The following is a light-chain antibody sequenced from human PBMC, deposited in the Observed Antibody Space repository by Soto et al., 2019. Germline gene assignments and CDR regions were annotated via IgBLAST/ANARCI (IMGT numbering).Light chain of an antibody. V-gene: IGKV1-33*01. CDR1: QDINNY. J-gene: IGKJ5*01. Sequence: DIQMTQSPSSLSASVGDSVTFTCQASQDINNYLHWYQQKPGKAPNLLIYDVYASETGVPPRFSGRRSGTQFTFNINNLQPEDIATYYCPMYDSLPPSFGQGTRLEIK. CDR3: PMYDSLPPS. CDR2: DVY.